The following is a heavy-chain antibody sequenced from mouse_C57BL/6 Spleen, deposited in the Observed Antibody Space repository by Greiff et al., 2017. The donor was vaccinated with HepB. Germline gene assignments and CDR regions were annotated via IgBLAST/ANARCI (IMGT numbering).Heavy chain of an antibody. CDR3: ASQLTGTTFAY. CDR2: IDPSDSYT. V-gene: IGHV1-50*01. J-gene: IGHJ3*01. CDR1: GYTFTSYW. Sequence: QVQLQQPGAELVKPGASVKLSCKASGYTFTSYWMQWVKQRPGQGLEWIGEIDPSDSYTNYNQKFKGKATLTVDTSASTAYMQLSSLTSEDSAVYYCASQLTGTTFAYWGQGTLVTVSA. D-gene: IGHD4-1*01.